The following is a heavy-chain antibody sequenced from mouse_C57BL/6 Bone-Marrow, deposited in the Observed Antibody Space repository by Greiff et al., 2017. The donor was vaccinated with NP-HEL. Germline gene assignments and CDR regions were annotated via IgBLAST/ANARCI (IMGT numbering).Heavy chain of an antibody. CDR3: ARWLPQAMDY. CDR1: GFTFSDYY. J-gene: IGHJ4*01. V-gene: IGHV5-12*01. Sequence: EVQLVESGGGLVQPGGSLKLSCAASGFTFSDYYMYWVRQTPEKRLEWVAYISNGGGRPYYPNTVKGRFTISRDNAKNTLYLQMSRLKSEDTAMYYCARWLPQAMDYWGQGTSVTVSS. D-gene: IGHD2-2*01. CDR2: ISNGGGRP.